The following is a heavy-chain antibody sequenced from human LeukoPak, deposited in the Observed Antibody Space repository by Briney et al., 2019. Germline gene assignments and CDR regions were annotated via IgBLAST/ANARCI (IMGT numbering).Heavy chain of an antibody. CDR3: TRHRTRSRSCYLTITQKGYFDL. V-gene: IGHV4-59*01. J-gene: IGHJ2*01. CDR2: IYYSGRT. CDR1: GGSLNNSY. Sequence: LETLSLTCSLSGGSLNNSYWSWLPQPPGKGLERIGYIYYSGRTNYNHSLKSRVTISLDTSKNQSSLNLSSVTAADTAEYQCTRHRTRSRSCYLTITQKGYFDLWGRGTVLTVSS. D-gene: IGHD2-2*01.